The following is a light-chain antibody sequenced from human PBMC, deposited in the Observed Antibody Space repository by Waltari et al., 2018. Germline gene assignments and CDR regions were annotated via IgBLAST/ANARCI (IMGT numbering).Light chain of an antibody. J-gene: IGKJ1*01. V-gene: IGKV3-20*01. CDR2: GAS. Sequence: EIVLTQSPGTLSLSPGERGTLSCRASQSVSRFFAWYQQKPGQAPRHLIYGASTRATGIPDRFSGSGSGTDFSLTISRLEPEDFAVYYCQKYDRLPATFGQGTKVEIK. CDR1: QSVSRF. CDR3: QKYDRLPAT.